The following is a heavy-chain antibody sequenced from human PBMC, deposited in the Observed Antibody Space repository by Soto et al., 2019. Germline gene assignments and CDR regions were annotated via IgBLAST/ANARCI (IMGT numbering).Heavy chain of an antibody. CDR1: GGSISSYY. Sequence: PSETLSLTCTVSGGSISSYYWSWIRQPPGKGLEWTGYIYYSGSTNYNPSLKSRVTISVDTSKNQFSLKLSSVTAADTAVYYCARMIKGGYDILTGQRGWFDPWGQGTLVTVSS. D-gene: IGHD3-9*01. CDR2: IYYSGST. CDR3: ARMIKGGYDILTGQRGWFDP. V-gene: IGHV4-59*01. J-gene: IGHJ5*02.